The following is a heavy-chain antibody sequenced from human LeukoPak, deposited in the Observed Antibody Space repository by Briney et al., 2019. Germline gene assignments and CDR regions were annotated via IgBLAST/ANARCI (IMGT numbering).Heavy chain of an antibody. CDR2: IYYSGST. J-gene: IGHJ3*02. CDR1: GGSISSSSYY. D-gene: IGHD3-22*01. V-gene: IGHV4-39*07. CDR3: AREDRYDSSGYSQRIDAFDI. Sequence: SETLSLTCTVSGGSISSSSYYWGWIRQPPGKGLEWIGSIYYSGSTYYNPSLKSRVTISVDTSKNQFSLKLSSVTAADTAVYYCAREDRYDSSGYSQRIDAFDIWGQGTMVTVSS.